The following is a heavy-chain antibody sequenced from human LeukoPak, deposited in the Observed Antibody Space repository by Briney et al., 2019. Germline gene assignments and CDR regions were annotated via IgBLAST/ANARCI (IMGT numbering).Heavy chain of an antibody. D-gene: IGHD3-22*01. CDR2: INPSGGST. J-gene: IGHJ4*02. CDR3: ARDYAGDTSGLVLDY. V-gene: IGHV1-46*01. Sequence: ASVKVSCKASGYTFTSYYMHWVRQAPGQGLEWMGIINPSGGSTSYAQKFQGRVTMTRDMSTSTVYMELSSLRSEDTAVYYCARDYAGDTSGLVLDYWGQGTLVTVSS. CDR1: GYTFTSYY.